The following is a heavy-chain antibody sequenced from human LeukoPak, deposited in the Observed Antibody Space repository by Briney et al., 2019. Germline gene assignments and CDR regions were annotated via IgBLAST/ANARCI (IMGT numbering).Heavy chain of an antibody. CDR3: ARTNVPEY. Sequence: PGGSLRLSCAASGFTFSTYWMTWVRQAPGKGLEWVASIKQDGSQKYFVDSVKGRFTISRDNAKNSLYLQMNSLRAEDTAVYYCARTNVPEYWGQGTLVTVSS. V-gene: IGHV3-7*05. D-gene: IGHD3-16*01. CDR2: IKQDGSQK. J-gene: IGHJ4*02. CDR1: GFTFSTYW.